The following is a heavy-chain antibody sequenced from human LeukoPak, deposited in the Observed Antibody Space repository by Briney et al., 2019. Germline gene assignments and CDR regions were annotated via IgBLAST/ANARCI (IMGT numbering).Heavy chain of an antibody. CDR1: GYTFTSYG. J-gene: IGHJ4*02. CDR3: ARDRGRGSTSCYDY. Sequence: ASVKVSCKASGYTFTSYGISWVRQAPGQGHEWMGWISAYNGNTNYAQKLQGRVTMTTDTSSSTAYMELRSLRSDDTAVYYCARDRGRGSTSCYDYWGQGTLVTVSS. D-gene: IGHD2-2*01. V-gene: IGHV1-18*01. CDR2: ISAYNGNT.